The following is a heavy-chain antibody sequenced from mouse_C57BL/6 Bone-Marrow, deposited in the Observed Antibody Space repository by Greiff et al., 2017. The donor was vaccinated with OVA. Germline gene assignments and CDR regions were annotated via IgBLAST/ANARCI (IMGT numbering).Heavy chain of an antibody. D-gene: IGHD2-2*01. CDR2: ISSGGDYI. V-gene: IGHV5-9-1*02. Sequence: EVQRVESGEGLVKPGGSLKLSCAASGFTFSSYAMSWVRQTPEKRLEWVAYISSGGDYIYYADTVKGRFTISRDNARNTLYLQMSSLKSEDTAMYYCTRDRLRHWYFDVWGTGTTVTVSS. CDR3: TRDRLRHWYFDV. CDR1: GFTFSSYA. J-gene: IGHJ1*03.